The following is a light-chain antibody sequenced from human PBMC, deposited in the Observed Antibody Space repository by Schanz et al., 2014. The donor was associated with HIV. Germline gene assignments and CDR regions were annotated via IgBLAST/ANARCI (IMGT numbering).Light chain of an antibody. CDR3: AAWDYTLNGPL. J-gene: IGLJ2*01. CDR2: GQN. CDR1: TSNIGNNY. V-gene: IGLV1-44*01. Sequence: QSVLTQPPSVSAAPGQKVTISCSGSTSNIGNNYVSWYQQLPGTAPRLLVYGQNERPSGVPDRFTGSQSGTSASLAISGLQFDDETLYYCAAWDYTLNGPLFGGGTKVTVL.